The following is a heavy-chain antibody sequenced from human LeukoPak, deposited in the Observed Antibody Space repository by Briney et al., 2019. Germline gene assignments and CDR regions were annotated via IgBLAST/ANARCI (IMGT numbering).Heavy chain of an antibody. D-gene: IGHD6-19*01. V-gene: IGHV3-21*04. Sequence: GESLRLSCTASGFTFHTYAMNWVRQAPGKGLEWVSSISSASSYIYYADSMKGRFTISRDNAKNSLYLQMNSLRAEDTAVYYCARGPDSSGGFDYWGQGTLVTVSS. J-gene: IGHJ4*02. CDR1: GFTFHTYA. CDR2: ISSASSYI. CDR3: ARGPDSSGGFDY.